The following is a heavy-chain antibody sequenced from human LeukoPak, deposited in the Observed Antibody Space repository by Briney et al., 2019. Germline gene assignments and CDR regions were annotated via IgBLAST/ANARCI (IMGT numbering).Heavy chain of an antibody. Sequence: EASVKVSCKASGYTFTSYGISWVRQAPGQGLEWMGWIIAYNGNTNYAQKLQVRVTMTTDTSTSTAYMELRSLRSDDTAVYYCARTRGAKEPPHPFDYWGQGTLVTVSS. CDR1: GYTFTSYG. D-gene: IGHD2-2*01. J-gene: IGHJ4*02. CDR3: ARTRGAKEPPHPFDY. CDR2: IIAYNGNT. V-gene: IGHV1-18*01.